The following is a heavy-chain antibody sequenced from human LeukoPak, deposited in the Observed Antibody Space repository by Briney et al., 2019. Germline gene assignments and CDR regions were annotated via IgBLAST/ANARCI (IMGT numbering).Heavy chain of an antibody. CDR2: IYYSGGT. D-gene: IGHD5-24*01. J-gene: IGHJ3*02. V-gene: IGHV4-59*01. Sequence: PSETLSLTCTGSGGSISSYYWSWIRQPPGKGLEWIGYIYYSGGTNYNPSLKSRFTISVDTSKNQFSLKLTSVTAADTAVYYCAGGQMATLSPAFAIWGQGTMVTVSS. CDR3: AGGQMATLSPAFAI. CDR1: GGSISSYY.